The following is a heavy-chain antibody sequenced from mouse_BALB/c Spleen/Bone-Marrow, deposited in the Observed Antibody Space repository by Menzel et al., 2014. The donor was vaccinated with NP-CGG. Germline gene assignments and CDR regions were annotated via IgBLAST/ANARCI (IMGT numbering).Heavy chain of an antibody. V-gene: IGHV4-1*02. CDR3: ARLGYYGSFAY. J-gene: IGHJ3*01. Sequence: EVKLMESGGDLVQPGGSLKLSCAASGFDFSGFWMSWVRQAPGRGLEWIGEINPDSNTINYSPSLKDKFIISRDNAKNTLYLQMSKVRSEDTALYYCARLGYYGSFAYWGQGTLVTVSA. CDR1: GFDFSGFW. D-gene: IGHD1-2*01. CDR2: INPDSNTI.